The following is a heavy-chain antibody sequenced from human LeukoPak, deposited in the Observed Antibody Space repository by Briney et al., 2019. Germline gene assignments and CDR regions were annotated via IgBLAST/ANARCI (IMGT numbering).Heavy chain of an antibody. CDR2: IYYSGST. CDR1: GGSISSGGYY. Sequence: SETLSLTCTVSGGSISSGGYYWSWIRQHPGKGLEWIGYIYYSGSTYYNPSLKSRVTISVDTSKNQFSLKLSSVTAADTAVYYCARGPPDYGGIPPDYWGQGTLVTVSS. D-gene: IGHD4-23*01. CDR3: ARGPPDYGGIPPDY. V-gene: IGHV4-31*03. J-gene: IGHJ4*02.